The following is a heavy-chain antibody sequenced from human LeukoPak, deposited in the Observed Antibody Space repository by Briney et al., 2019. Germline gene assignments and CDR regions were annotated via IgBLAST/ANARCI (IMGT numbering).Heavy chain of an antibody. Sequence: WASVKVSCKASGYTFTGYYMHWVRQAPGQGLEWMGRINPNSGGTNYAQKFQGRVTVTRDTSISTAYMELSRLRSDDTAVYYCARDGSSSWYYYYYGMDVWGQGTTVTVSS. J-gene: IGHJ6*02. D-gene: IGHD6-13*01. V-gene: IGHV1-2*06. CDR2: INPNSGGT. CDR1: GYTFTGYY. CDR3: ARDGSSSWYYYYYGMDV.